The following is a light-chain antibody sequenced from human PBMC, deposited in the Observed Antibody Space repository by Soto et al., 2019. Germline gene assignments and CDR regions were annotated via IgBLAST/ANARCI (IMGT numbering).Light chain of an antibody. CDR2: DAS. CDR3: QQYNSYPWT. V-gene: IGKV1-5*01. Sequence: DIQMTQSPSTLSASVGVTVTITCRASQSISNWLAWYQQKPGKAPNLLIFDASNLASGVPSRFSASGSGTEFTLTISGLQPADFATYYCQQYNSYPWTFXQGTKVDIK. J-gene: IGKJ1*01. CDR1: QSISNW.